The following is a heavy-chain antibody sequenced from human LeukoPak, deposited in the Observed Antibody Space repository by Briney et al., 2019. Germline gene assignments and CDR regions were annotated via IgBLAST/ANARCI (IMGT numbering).Heavy chain of an antibody. CDR1: GDSVSSNSAA. Sequence: SQTLSLTCAISGDSVSSNSAAWNWIRQSPSKGLEWLGRTYYRCKWYNDYAVSVKRRITSNPDTSKNQFSLQLSSVAPEDTAVYYCARVVGYCSGGSCYDNWFDPWGQGTLVTVS. CDR2: TYYRCKWYN. D-gene: IGHD2-15*01. V-gene: IGHV6-1*01. J-gene: IGHJ5*02. CDR3: ARVVGYCSGGSCYDNWFDP.